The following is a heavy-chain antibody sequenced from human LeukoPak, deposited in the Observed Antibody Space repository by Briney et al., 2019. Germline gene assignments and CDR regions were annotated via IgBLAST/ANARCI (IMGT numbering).Heavy chain of an antibody. J-gene: IGHJ4*02. V-gene: IGHV3-7*04. CDR3: GREIPGGTASLDC. Sequence: GGSLRLSCAASGFTFSNYWMSWVRQAPGKGLEWVANIKDDGSDKHYVASVRGRFTISRDNAKNALYLQMNSLRDEATAVYYCGREIPGGTASLDCWGQGTVVSVSS. CDR1: GFTFSNYW. CDR2: IKDDGSDK. D-gene: IGHD1-7*01.